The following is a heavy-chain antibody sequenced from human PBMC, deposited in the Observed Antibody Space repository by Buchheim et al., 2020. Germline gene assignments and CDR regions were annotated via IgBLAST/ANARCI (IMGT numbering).Heavy chain of an antibody. V-gene: IGHV4-59*01. J-gene: IGHJ4*01. CDR2: IYHSGST. CDR3: ARDIDY. Sequence: QVQLQESGPGLVKPSETLSLTCTVSGGSISSYYWSWIRQPPGKGLEWIGYIYHSGSTNYIPSLKNRVTITIATAKNQFSLKLSSVTAADTAVYYCARDIDYWGQGTL. CDR1: GGSISSYY.